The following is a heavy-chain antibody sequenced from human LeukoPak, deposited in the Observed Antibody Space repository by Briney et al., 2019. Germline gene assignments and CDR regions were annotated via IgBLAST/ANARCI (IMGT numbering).Heavy chain of an antibody. CDR3: PREDYNYGDYYFDN. V-gene: IGHV3-74*01. J-gene: IGHJ4*02. CDR1: GFTFSRYW. D-gene: IGHD4-17*01. Sequence: PGGSLRLSCAASGFTFSRYWMHWVRQAPGEGQVWVSLINSDGSDTIYADSVKGRFTISRDNAKNTLYLQMYSLRAKHTALYYCPREDYNYGDYYFDNWGQGTLVTVSS. CDR2: INSDGSDT.